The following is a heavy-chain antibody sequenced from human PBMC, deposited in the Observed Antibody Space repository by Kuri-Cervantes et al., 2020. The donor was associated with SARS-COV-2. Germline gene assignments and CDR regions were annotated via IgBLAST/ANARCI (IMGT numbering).Heavy chain of an antibody. D-gene: IGHD3-9*01. J-gene: IGHJ6*03. V-gene: IGHV4-39*01. Sequence: SETLSLTCTVSGASIRSSSYFWAWIRQPPGKGLEWIGSIYSSGHSYYNPSLKSPVTISLDTPKNQFSLKLSSVTAADTAVYYCARLAGYFVEDYYMDVWGKGTTVTGSS. CDR3: ARLAGYFVEDYYMDV. CDR1: GASIRSSSYF. CDR2: IYSSGHS.